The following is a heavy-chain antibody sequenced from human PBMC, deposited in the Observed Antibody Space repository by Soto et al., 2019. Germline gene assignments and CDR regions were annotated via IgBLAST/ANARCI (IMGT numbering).Heavy chain of an antibody. Sequence: SETLSLTCTVSGGSISSSSYYWGWIRQPPGKGLEWIGSIYYSGSTYYNPSLKSRVTISVDTSKNQFSLKLSSVTAADTAVYYCARGYIVVVVEPYDYWGQGTLVTVSS. CDR1: GGSISSSSYY. D-gene: IGHD2-15*01. J-gene: IGHJ4*02. CDR2: IYYSGST. CDR3: ARGYIVVVVEPYDY. V-gene: IGHV4-39*01.